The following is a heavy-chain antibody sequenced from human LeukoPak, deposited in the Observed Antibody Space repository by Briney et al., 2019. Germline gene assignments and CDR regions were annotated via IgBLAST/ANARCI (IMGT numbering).Heavy chain of an antibody. V-gene: IGHV4-39*07. Sequence: SETLSLTCTVSGGSISSGSYFWIWIRQPPGMGLEWIGSINYRGSTYYNPSLKSRVTISVDTSKNQFSLKLSSVTAADTAVYYCARVDATVVTPDYWGQGTLVTVSS. CDR1: GGSISSGSYF. CDR3: ARVDATVVTPDY. D-gene: IGHD4-23*01. J-gene: IGHJ4*02. CDR2: INYRGST.